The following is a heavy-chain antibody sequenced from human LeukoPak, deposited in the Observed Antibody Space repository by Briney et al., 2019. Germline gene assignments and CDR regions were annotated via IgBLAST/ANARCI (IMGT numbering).Heavy chain of an antibody. CDR1: GGSISSSSYY. CDR3: ARAPTHCSSTSCYAGAYYYGMDV. D-gene: IGHD2-2*01. CDR2: IYYSGST. J-gene: IGHJ6*02. V-gene: IGHV4-39*07. Sequence: SETLSLTCTVSGGSISSSSYYWGWIRQPPGKGLEWIGSIYYSGSTYYNPSLKSRVTISVDTSKNQFSLKLSSVTAADTAVYYCARAPTHCSSTSCYAGAYYYGMDVWGQGTTVTVSS.